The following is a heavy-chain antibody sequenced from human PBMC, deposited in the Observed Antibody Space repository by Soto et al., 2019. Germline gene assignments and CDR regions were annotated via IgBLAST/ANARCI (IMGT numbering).Heavy chain of an antibody. CDR1: GGSISSGGYY. Sequence: SETLSLTCTVSGGSISSGGYYWSWIHQHPGKGLEWIGYIYYSGSTYYNPSLKSRVTISVDTSKNQFSLKLSSVTAADTAVYYCARDSPGTYYYDSKSPYYFDYWGQGTLVTVSS. D-gene: IGHD3-22*01. V-gene: IGHV4-31*03. CDR2: IYYSGST. CDR3: ARDSPGTYYYDSKSPYYFDY. J-gene: IGHJ4*02.